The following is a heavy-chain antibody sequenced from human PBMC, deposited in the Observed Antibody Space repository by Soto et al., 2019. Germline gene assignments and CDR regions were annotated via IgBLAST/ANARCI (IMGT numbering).Heavy chain of an antibody. CDR2: INPSGGST. CDR1: GYTFTSYY. V-gene: IGHV1-46*01. CDR3: AADGRIQLWLDYYYGMDV. J-gene: IGHJ6*02. Sequence: ASVKVSCKASGYTFTSYYMHLVRQAPGQGLEWMGRINPSGGSTSYAQKFQERVTMTRDMSTSTAYMELSSLRSEDTAVYYCAADGRIQLWLDYYYGMDVWGQGTTVTVSS. D-gene: IGHD5-18*01.